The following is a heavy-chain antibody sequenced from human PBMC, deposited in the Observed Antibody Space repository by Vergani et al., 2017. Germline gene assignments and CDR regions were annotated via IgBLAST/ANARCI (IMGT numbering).Heavy chain of an antibody. J-gene: IGHJ4*02. CDR1: GFTFGDYA. CDR3: TRGIMTTVTTSVFDY. D-gene: IGHD4-17*01. Sequence: EVQLVESGGGLVQPGRSLRLSCTASGFTFGDYAMSWFRQAPGKGLEWVGFIRSKAYGGTTEYAASVKGRFTSSRDDSTSIAYLQMHSLKTEDTAVYYCTRGIMTTVTTSVFDYWGQGTLVTVSS. CDR2: IRSKAYGGTT. V-gene: IGHV3-49*03.